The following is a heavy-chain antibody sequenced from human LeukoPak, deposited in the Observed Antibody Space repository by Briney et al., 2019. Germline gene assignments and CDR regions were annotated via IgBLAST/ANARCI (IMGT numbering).Heavy chain of an antibody. CDR1: GFTFSSYW. D-gene: IGHD1-26*01. V-gene: IGHV3-7*01. CDR2: IKQDGSEK. CDR3: ARDTGSYYEDGWFDP. J-gene: IGHJ5*02. Sequence: PPGGSLRLSCAASGFTFSSYWMSWVRQAPGKGLEWVANIKQDGSEKYYVDSVKGRFTTSRDNAKNSLYLQMNSLRAEDTAVYYCARDTGSYYEDGWFDPWGQGTLVTVSS.